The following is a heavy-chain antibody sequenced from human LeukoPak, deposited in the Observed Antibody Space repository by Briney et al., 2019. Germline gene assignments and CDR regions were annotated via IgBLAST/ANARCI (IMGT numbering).Heavy chain of an antibody. D-gene: IGHD3-16*01. Sequence: SETLSLTSAVYGGSFSGYYWSWIRQPPGKGLEWIGEINHSGSTNYNPSLKSRVTISVDTSKNQFSLKLSSVTAADTAVYYCARVAWGPFDYWGQGTLVTVSS. CDR3: ARVAWGPFDY. CDR1: GGSFSGYY. J-gene: IGHJ4*02. CDR2: INHSGST. V-gene: IGHV4-34*01.